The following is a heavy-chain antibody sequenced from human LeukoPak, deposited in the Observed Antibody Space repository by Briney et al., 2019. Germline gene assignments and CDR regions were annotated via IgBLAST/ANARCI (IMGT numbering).Heavy chain of an antibody. V-gene: IGHV3-53*01. J-gene: IGHJ4*02. Sequence: GGSLRLSCAASGFTFSSYSMNWVRQAPGKGLEWVSVIYSGGSTYYADSVKGRFTISRDNSKNTLYLQMNSLRAEDTAVYYCARVRGRQFDYWGQGTLVTVSS. CDR1: GFTFSSYS. CDR3: ARVRGRQFDY. D-gene: IGHD3-10*01. CDR2: IYSGGST.